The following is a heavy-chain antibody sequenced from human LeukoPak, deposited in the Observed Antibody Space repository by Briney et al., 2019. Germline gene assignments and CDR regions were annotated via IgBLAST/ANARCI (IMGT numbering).Heavy chain of an antibody. CDR1: GGSFSGYY. D-gene: IGHD3-22*01. CDR3: ARGDSSGYYFRGAGFDP. J-gene: IGHJ5*02. V-gene: IGHV4-34*01. CDR2: INHSGST. Sequence: SQTLSLTCAVYGGSFSGYYWSWIRQPPGKGLEWIGEINHSGSTNYNPSLKSRVTISVDTSKNQFSLKLSSVTAADTAVYYCARGDSSGYYFRGAGFDPWGQGTLVTVSS.